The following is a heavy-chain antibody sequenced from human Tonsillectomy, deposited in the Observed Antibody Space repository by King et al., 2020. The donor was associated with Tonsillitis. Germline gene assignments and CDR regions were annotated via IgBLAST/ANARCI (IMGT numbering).Heavy chain of an antibody. CDR3: ARLRGGPPYYFGMDV. V-gene: IGHV4-39*01. Sequence: QLQESGPGLVKPSETLSLTCTVSGGSISSSTYYWGWIRQPPGGELEWIGSIYYSGSTHYNPSLKSRVTISVDTSKKQFSLKLSSVTAADTAVYYCARLRGGPPYYFGMDVWDQGTTVTVSS. D-gene: IGHD3-10*01. J-gene: IGHJ6*02. CDR2: IYYSGST. CDR1: GGSISSSTYY.